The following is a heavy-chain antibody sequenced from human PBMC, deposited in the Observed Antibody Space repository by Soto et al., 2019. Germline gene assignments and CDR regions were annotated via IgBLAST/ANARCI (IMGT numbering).Heavy chain of an antibody. D-gene: IGHD2-8*01. CDR1: GGSMSSNC. CDR2: IFDSGRT. Sequence: SETLSLTCTVSGGSMSSNCLSWVRQPAGKGLEWIGCIFDSGRTNFNPSLQSRVTISVDTSKNQFSLTMTSLTAADTAVYYCRGGNYETNAPFYWGQGIPVTVSS. V-gene: IGHV4-4*07. J-gene: IGHJ4*02. CDR3: RGGNYETNAPFY.